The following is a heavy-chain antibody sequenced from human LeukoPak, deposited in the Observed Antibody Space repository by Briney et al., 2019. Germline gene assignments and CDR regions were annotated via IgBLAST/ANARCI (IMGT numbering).Heavy chain of an antibody. V-gene: IGHV3-7*01. CDR3: ARDEPDY. J-gene: IGHJ4*02. CDR2: IKQDGSVK. Sequence: TGGSLRLSCAASGFTFTDYWMTWVRQAPGKGLEWVANIKQDGSVKYYVDSVKGRFTISRDNAQNSLYLQINSLRAEDTAVYYCARDEPDYWGQGTLVTVSS. CDR1: GFTFTDYW.